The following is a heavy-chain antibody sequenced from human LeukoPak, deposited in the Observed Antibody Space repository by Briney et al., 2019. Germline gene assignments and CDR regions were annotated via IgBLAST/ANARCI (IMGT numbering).Heavy chain of an antibody. V-gene: IGHV3-21*01. CDR3: ARLAGTGPGY. CDR2: ISSSSSYI. D-gene: IGHD6-19*01. J-gene: IGHJ4*02. Sequence: GGSLRLSCAASGFTFSSYSMNWVRQAPGKGLEWVSSISSSSSYIYYADSVKGRFTISRDTAKHSLYLQMNSLRAEDTAVYYCARLAGTGPGYWGQGTLVTVSS. CDR1: GFTFSSYS.